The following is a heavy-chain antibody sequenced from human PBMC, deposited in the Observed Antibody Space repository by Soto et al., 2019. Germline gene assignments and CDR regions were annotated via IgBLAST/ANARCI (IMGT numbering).Heavy chain of an antibody. Sequence: SETLSLTCTVSGGSISSYYWSWIRQPPGKGLEWIGYIYYSGSTNYNPSLKSRVTISVDTSKNQFSLKLSSVTAADTAVYYCATSSGIRILDFDSWGQGTLVTVS. CDR3: ATSSGIRILDFDS. CDR1: GGSISSYY. CDR2: IYYSGST. J-gene: IGHJ4*02. V-gene: IGHV4-59*08. D-gene: IGHD3-10*01.